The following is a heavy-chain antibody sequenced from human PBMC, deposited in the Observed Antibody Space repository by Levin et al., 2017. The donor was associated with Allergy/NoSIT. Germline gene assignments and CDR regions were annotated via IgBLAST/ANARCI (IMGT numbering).Heavy chain of an antibody. CDR3: AREDGSTFDF. CDR2: IYYSGST. D-gene: IGHD2-2*03. J-gene: IGHJ4*02. Sequence: SETLSLTCTVSGGSINGGGYHWTWIRQHPEKGLEWIGYIYYSGSTFYNPSLKSRLMISVDTSKNQFSLNVSSVTAADTAVYYCAREDGSTFDFWGQGALVTVAS. V-gene: IGHV4-31*03. CDR1: GGSINGGGYH.